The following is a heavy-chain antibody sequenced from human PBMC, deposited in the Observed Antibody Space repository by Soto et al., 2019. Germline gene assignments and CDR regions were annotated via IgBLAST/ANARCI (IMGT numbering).Heavy chain of an antibody. Sequence: SVKVSCKASGGTFSSYAIHWVRQAPGQGLEWLGKIIPSYDRTNYAQKFQGRVTVTADTYTTTAYMELSSLRSDDTAVYYCARDPYNDYGGDTFDYWGQGTLVTVSS. D-gene: IGHD4-17*01. CDR3: ARDPYNDYGGDTFDY. CDR1: GGTFSSYA. CDR2: IIPSYDRT. V-gene: IGHV1-69*04. J-gene: IGHJ4*02.